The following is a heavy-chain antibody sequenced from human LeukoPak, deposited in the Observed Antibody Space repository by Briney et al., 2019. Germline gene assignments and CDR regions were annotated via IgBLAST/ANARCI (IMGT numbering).Heavy chain of an antibody. D-gene: IGHD1-26*01. Sequence: ASVKVSCKASGYTFTGYYMHWVRQAPGQGLEWMGWINPNSGGTNYAQKFQGRVTMTRDTSISTAYMELSRLRSDDTAVYYCARGGIRGSGSYYIEDYWGQGTLVTVSS. J-gene: IGHJ4*02. CDR1: GYTFTGYY. V-gene: IGHV1-2*02. CDR2: INPNSGGT. CDR3: ARGGIRGSGSYYIEDY.